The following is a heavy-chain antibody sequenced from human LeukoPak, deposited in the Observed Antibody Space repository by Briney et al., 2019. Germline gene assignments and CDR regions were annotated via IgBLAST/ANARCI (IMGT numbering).Heavy chain of an antibody. Sequence: PGGSLRLSCAASGFTFSSYGMHWVRQAPGKGLEWVAVISYDGSNKYYADSVKGRFTIYRDNSKNTLYLQMNSLRAEDTAVYYCAKPSLGFMDVWGQGTTVTVSS. CDR3: AKPSLGFMDV. CDR1: GFTFSSYG. J-gene: IGHJ6*02. CDR2: ISYDGSNK. V-gene: IGHV3-30*18. D-gene: IGHD3-10*01.